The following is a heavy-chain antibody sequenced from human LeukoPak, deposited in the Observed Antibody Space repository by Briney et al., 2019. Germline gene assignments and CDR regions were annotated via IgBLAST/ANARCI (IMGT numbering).Heavy chain of an antibody. CDR3: ATPGGSSPPLLYYFDY. CDR2: FDPEDGET. J-gene: IGHJ4*02. CDR1: GYTLTELS. V-gene: IGHV1-24*01. Sequence: ASVKVSCKVSGYTLTELSMHWVRQAPGKGLEWMGGFDPEDGETIYAQKFQGRVTMTEDTSTDTAYMELSSLRSEDTAVYYCATPGGSSPPLLYYFDYWGQGTLVTVSS. D-gene: IGHD6-13*01.